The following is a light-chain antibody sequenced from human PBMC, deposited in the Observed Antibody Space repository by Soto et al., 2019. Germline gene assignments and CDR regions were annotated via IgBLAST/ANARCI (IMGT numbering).Light chain of an antibody. CDR3: AAWDDSLSGVV. CDR1: SSNIGNNY. Sequence: QSVLTQPPSASGTPGQRVTISCSGSSSNIGNNYVFWYQHLPGTAPKLLIYRHNRRPSGVPGRFSGSKSGTAASLAISGLRSEDEGNYYCAAWDDSLSGVVFGGGTKLTVL. J-gene: IGLJ2*01. V-gene: IGLV1-47*01. CDR2: RHN.